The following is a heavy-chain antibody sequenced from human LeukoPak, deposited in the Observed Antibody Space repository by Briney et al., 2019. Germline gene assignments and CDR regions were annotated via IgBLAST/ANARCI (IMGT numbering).Heavy chain of an antibody. D-gene: IGHD3-10*01. Sequence: AAVKVSCKASGYTFTVYYMHWVRQAPGQGLEWMGWINPNSDGTNYAQKFQGRVTRTRNTSISTAYMALSRLRSDDTAVYYCARVRNKGFGDRCDDDFDYWGQGTLVTVSS. J-gene: IGHJ4*02. CDR1: GYTFTVYY. CDR2: INPNSDGT. CDR3: ARVRNKGFGDRCDDDFDY. V-gene: IGHV1-2*02.